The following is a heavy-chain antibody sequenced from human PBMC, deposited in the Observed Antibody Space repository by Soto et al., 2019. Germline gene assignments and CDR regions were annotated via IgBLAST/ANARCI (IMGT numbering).Heavy chain of an antibody. CDR3: ARAPSYGDYVKLDY. V-gene: IGHV4-59*01. CDR1: GGSISSYY. Sequence: ETLSLTCTVSGGSISSYYWSWIRQPPGKGLEWIGYIYYSGSTNYNPSLKSRVTISVDTSKSQFSLKLSSVTAADTAVYYCARAPSYGDYVKLDYWGQGTLVTVSS. J-gene: IGHJ4*02. CDR2: IYYSGST. D-gene: IGHD4-17*01.